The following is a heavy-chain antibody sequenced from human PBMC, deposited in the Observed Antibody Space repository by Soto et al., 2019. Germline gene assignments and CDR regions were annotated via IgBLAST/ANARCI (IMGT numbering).Heavy chain of an antibody. CDR2: ISSSSSYI. Sequence: PGGSLRLSCAASGFTFSSYSMNWVRQAPGKGLEWVSSISSSSSYIYYADSVKGRFTISRDNAKNSLYLQMNSLRAEDTAVYYCARDRRMYYDFWSGSYDAFDIWGQGTMVTVSS. CDR3: ARDRRMYYDFWSGSYDAFDI. D-gene: IGHD3-3*01. J-gene: IGHJ3*02. V-gene: IGHV3-21*01. CDR1: GFTFSSYS.